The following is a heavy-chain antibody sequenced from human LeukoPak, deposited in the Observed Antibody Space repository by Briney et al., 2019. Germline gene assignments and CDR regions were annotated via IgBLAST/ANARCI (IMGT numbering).Heavy chain of an antibody. CDR1: GGSISSSSYY. V-gene: IGHV4-39*07. D-gene: IGHD2-15*01. Sequence: SETQSLTCTVSGGSISSSSYYWGWIRQPPGKGLEWIGSIYYSGSTYYNPSLKSRVTISVDTSENQFSLKLSSVTAADTAVYYCAGLLWGGVGTCPHYWGQGTLVTVSS. CDR2: IYYSGST. J-gene: IGHJ4*02. CDR3: AGLLWGGVGTCPHY.